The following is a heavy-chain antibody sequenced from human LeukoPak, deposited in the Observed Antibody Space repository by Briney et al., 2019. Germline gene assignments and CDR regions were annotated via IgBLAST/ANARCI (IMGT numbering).Heavy chain of an antibody. CDR1: GFTFSSYG. D-gene: IGHD2-21*02. CDR2: ISYDGSNK. V-gene: IGHV3-30*18. Sequence: GRSLRLSCAASGFTFSSYGMHWVRQAPGKGLEWVAVISYDGSNKYYADSVKGRFTISRDNSKNTLYLQMNSLRAEDTAVYYCAKGGSSGGDWNLDCWGQGTLVTVSS. J-gene: IGHJ4*02. CDR3: AKGGSSGGDWNLDC.